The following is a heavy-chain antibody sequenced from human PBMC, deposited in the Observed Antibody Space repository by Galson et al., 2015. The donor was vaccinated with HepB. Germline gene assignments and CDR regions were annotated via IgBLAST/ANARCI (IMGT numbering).Heavy chain of an antibody. D-gene: IGHD3-16*01. Sequence: SLRLSCAASGFTFSNAWMSWVRQAPGKGLEWVGRIKSKTDGGTTDYAAPVKGRSTISRDDSKNTLYLQMNSLKTEDTAVYYCTTAYGGGTFDYWGQGTLVTVSS. CDR2: IKSKTDGGTT. CDR1: GFTFSNAW. CDR3: TTAYGGGTFDY. V-gene: IGHV3-15*01. J-gene: IGHJ4*02.